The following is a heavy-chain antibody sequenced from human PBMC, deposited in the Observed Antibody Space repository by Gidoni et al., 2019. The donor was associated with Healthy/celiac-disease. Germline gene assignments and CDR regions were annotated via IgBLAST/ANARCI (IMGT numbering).Heavy chain of an antibody. Sequence: EVQLVESGGGLVKPGGSLRLSCAAAGFTFRSYSMNWVRQAPGKGLEWVSSISSSSRYIYYADSVKGLFTISRDNAKNSLYLQMNSLRAEDTAVYYCARDRYGDYYYYGMDVWGQGTTVTVSS. D-gene: IGHD1-26*01. CDR1: GFTFRSYS. CDR2: ISSSSRYI. CDR3: ARDRYGDYYYYGMDV. J-gene: IGHJ6*02. V-gene: IGHV3-21*01.